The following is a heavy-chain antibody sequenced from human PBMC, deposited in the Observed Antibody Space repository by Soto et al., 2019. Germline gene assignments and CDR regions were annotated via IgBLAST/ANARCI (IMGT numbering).Heavy chain of an antibody. D-gene: IGHD3-10*01. CDR1: GFTFDDYA. J-gene: IGHJ4*02. Sequence: EVQLVESGGGLVQPGGSLRLSCAASGFTFDDYAIHWVRQAPGKGLEWVSGISWNGAATGYMNSGKGRFSISRDNTKNTLYLQMNSLRSEDTAVYYCANLPLYGSGFDCWGQGTLVTVSS. V-gene: IGHV3-9*01. CDR2: ISWNGAAT. CDR3: ANLPLYGSGFDC.